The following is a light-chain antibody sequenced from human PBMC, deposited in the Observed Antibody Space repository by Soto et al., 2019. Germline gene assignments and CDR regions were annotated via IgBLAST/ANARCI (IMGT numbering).Light chain of an antibody. CDR2: GAS. CDR1: KSVSSS. V-gene: IGKV3-15*01. Sequence: ETVMTQSPATLSVSPGERATLSCRASKSVSSSLAWYQQKPGQAPRLLIYGASTRATGIPARFSGSGSGTEFTLTISSLQSEDLAVYYCQQYSNWPPWTFGQGTKVDIK. CDR3: QQYSNWPPWT. J-gene: IGKJ1*01.